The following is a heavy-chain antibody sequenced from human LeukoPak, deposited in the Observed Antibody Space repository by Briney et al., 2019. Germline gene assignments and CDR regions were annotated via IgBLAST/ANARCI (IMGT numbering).Heavy chain of an antibody. D-gene: IGHD1-14*01. CDR3: ARGGRDHGYYMDV. Sequence: SETLSLTCTVSGGSISSSSYYWGWIRQPPGKGLEWFGSIYYSGSTYYNPSLKSRVTISVDTSKNQFSLKLSSVTAADTAVYYCARGGRDHGYYMDVWGKGTTVTVSS. CDR2: IYYSGST. CDR1: GGSISSSSYY. V-gene: IGHV4-39*07. J-gene: IGHJ6*03.